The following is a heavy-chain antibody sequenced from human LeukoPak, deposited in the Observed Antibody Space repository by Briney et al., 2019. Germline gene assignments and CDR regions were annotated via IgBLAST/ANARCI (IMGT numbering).Heavy chain of an antibody. V-gene: IGHV3-33*01. CDR3: AREGPRGNSQFDY. CDR2: IWYDGSNK. J-gene: IGHJ4*02. D-gene: IGHD2/OR15-2a*01. CDR1: GFTFSSYG. Sequence: GGSLRLSCAASGFTFSSYGMHWVRQAPGKGLEWVALIWYDGSNKYYADSVKGRLTISRDDSKNTLYLQMNSLRAEDTAVYYCAREGPRGNSQFDYWGQGTLVTVSS.